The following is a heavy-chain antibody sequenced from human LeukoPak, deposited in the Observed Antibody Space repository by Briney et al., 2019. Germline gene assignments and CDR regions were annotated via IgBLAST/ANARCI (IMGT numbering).Heavy chain of an antibody. V-gene: IGHV3-7*01. CDR1: GFTFSTYW. Sequence: GGSLRLSWAAAGFTFSTYWISWVRQTPEKGLEFVANIKQDGSVKNYMDSLKGRSTISRDNARESLYLEINSLIDDDTAVYYCARDPESSAFDLWGQGALVTVSS. D-gene: IGHD5/OR15-5a*01. CDR3: ARDPESSAFDL. J-gene: IGHJ4*02. CDR2: IKQDGSVK.